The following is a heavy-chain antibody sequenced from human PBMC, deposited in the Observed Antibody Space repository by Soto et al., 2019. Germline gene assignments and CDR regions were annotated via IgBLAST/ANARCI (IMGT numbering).Heavy chain of an antibody. D-gene: IGHD3-16*01. Sequence: SETLSLTCTVSGGSISSGGYYWSWIRQHPGKGLEWIGYIYYSGSTYYNPSLKSRVTISVDTSKNQFSLKLSSVTAADTAVYYCARDYAEGAFDIWGQGTMVTVSS. J-gene: IGHJ3*02. CDR3: ARDYAEGAFDI. CDR2: IYYSGST. CDR1: GGSISSGGYY. V-gene: IGHV4-31*03.